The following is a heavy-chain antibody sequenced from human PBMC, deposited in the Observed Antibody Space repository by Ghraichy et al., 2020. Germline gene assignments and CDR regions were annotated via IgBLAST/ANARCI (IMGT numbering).Heavy chain of an antibody. V-gene: IGHV3-53*05. CDR2: LYNDGGT. D-gene: IGHD3-10*01. CDR1: GFIVSSNY. Sequence: GESLNISCSASGFIVSSNYMSWVRQAPGKGLEWVSVLYNDGGTYYADSVKGRFTVSRDDAMNTMSLQMESLRVGDTAVYFCVLMSAGTLKFWGQGTLVAVSA. J-gene: IGHJ4*02. CDR3: VLMSAGTLKF.